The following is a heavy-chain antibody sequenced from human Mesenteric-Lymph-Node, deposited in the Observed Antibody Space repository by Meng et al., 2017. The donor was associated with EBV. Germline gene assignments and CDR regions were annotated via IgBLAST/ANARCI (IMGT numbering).Heavy chain of an antibody. D-gene: IGHD6-13*01. V-gene: IGHV1-18*01. Sequence: QVPLLQSGAEVKKPGASVKVSCKASDYSFISNGIRWVRQAPGQGLEWMGWISAQNGNTNYAQKFEGRVTMTTDTSTSTTFMELRNLRPDDTAVYYCARWYSSTWYGGTDYWGQGSLVTVSS. CDR1: DYSFISNG. CDR3: ARWYSSTWYGGTDY. J-gene: IGHJ4*02. CDR2: ISAQNGNT.